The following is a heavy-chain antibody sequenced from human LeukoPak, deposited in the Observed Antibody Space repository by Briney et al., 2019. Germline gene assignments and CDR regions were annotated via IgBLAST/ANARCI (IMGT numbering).Heavy chain of an antibody. V-gene: IGHV3-7*01. CDR1: GFTFTTYW. CDR3: ARRGLPDV. Sequence: GGSLRLSCAASGFTFTTYWMGWVRQAPGKGLEWVANIKQDGSDKYYVDSVKGRFTISRDNAKNSLYLQMNSLRVEDTAVYYCARRGLPDVWGKGTTVTVSS. D-gene: IGHD2-15*01. J-gene: IGHJ6*04. CDR2: IKQDGSDK.